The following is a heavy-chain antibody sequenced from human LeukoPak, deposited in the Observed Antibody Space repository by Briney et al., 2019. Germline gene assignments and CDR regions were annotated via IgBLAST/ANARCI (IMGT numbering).Heavy chain of an antibody. D-gene: IGHD3-22*01. CDR3: ARLNRDYYYDSSGHQSRAEYSQH. CDR2: IYYSGST. Sequence: SETLSLTCTVSGGSISSSSYYWGWIRQPPGKGLEWIGSIYYSGSTYYNPSLKSRVTISVDTSKNQFSLKLSSVTAADTAVYYCARLNRDYYYDSSGHQSRAEYSQHWGQGTLVTVSS. J-gene: IGHJ1*01. CDR1: GGSISSSSYY. V-gene: IGHV4-39*01.